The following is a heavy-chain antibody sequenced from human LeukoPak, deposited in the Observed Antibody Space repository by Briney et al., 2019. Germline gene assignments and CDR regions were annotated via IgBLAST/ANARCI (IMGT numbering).Heavy chain of an antibody. Sequence: ASVKVSCKASGYTFTGYYIHWVRQAPGQGLEWMGWINPNSDGTNYAQKFQGRVTMTRDTSVSTASMELSRLGSDDTAVYYCARDTRGYSYGLFDSWGQGTLVTVSS. CDR2: INPNSDGT. V-gene: IGHV1-2*02. CDR3: ARDTRGYSYGLFDS. J-gene: IGHJ4*02. D-gene: IGHD5-18*01. CDR1: GYTFTGYY.